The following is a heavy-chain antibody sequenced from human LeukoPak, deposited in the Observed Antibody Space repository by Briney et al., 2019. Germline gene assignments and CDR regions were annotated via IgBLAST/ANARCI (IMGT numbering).Heavy chain of an antibody. CDR3: AREVKKGIAAAGSRDY. V-gene: IGHV3-53*01. D-gene: IGHD6-13*01. CDR1: GFTVNSNY. CDR2: IYSSSTT. J-gene: IGHJ4*02. Sequence: SGGSLRLSCAASGFTVNSNYMSWVRQAPGKGLEWVSIIYSSSTTYYADSVKGRFTISRDNSKNTLYLQMNSLRAEDTAVYYCAREVKKGIAAAGSRDYWGQGTLVTVSS.